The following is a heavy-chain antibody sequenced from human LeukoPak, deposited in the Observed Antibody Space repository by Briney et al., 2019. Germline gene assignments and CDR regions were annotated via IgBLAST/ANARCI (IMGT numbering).Heavy chain of an antibody. D-gene: IGHD3-3*01. V-gene: IGHV3-74*01. J-gene: IGHJ6*03. CDR1: GFTFSSYW. CDR3: AKDHEYDFWSRYYYYYYMDV. CDR2: INSDGSTT. Sequence: GGSLRLSCAASGFTFSSYWMHWVRQAPGKGLVWVSRINSDGSTTTYADSVKGRFTISRDNAKNTLYLQMNSLRAEDTAVYYCAKDHEYDFWSRYYYYYYMDVWGKGTTVTVSS.